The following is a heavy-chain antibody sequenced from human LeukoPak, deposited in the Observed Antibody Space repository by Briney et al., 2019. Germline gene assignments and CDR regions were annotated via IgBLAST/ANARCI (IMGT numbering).Heavy chain of an antibody. CDR2: IHGGGDVT. CDR3: AKALSSSFYYFDL. Sequence: GGSLRLSCATSGFSISSYAMSWVRQAPEKGLEWVSTIHGGGDVTYYADSVKGRFTISRDNSRNTLYLQMNSLRAEDTAVYYCAKALSSSFYYFDLGGRGTLVTVSS. D-gene: IGHD3-16*02. CDR1: GFSISSYA. J-gene: IGHJ2*01. V-gene: IGHV3-23*01.